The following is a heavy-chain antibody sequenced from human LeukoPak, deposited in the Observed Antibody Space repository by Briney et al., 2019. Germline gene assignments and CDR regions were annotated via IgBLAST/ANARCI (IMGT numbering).Heavy chain of an antibody. CDR2: IYYSRST. Sequence: PSETLSLTCTVSGGSISNTLYYWAWIRQPPGKGLESIGSIYYSRSTYYSPSLKSRVTISVDTSKNQFSLKLTSVTAAYTAVYYCARRKGFGEGYFDSWGQGTLVTVSS. CDR3: ARRKGFGEGYFDS. J-gene: IGHJ4*02. V-gene: IGHV4-39*01. D-gene: IGHD3-10*01. CDR1: GGSISNTLYY.